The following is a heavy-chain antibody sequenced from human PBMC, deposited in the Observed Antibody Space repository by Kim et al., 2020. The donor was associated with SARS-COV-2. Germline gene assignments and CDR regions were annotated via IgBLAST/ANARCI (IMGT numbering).Heavy chain of an antibody. J-gene: IGHJ6*02. Sequence: SVKVSCKASGGTFSSYAISWVRQAPGQGLEWMGRIIPILGIANYAQKFQGRVTITADKSTSTAYMELSSLRSEDTAVYYCALWGFYYGSGSYRYYYYGMDVWGQGTTVTVSS. D-gene: IGHD3-10*01. CDR1: GGTFSSYA. CDR3: ALWGFYYGSGSYRYYYYGMDV. CDR2: IIPILGIA. V-gene: IGHV1-69*04.